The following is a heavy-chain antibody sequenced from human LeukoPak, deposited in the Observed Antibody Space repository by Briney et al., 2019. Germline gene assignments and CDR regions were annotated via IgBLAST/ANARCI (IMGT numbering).Heavy chain of an antibody. Sequence: SQTLSLTCTVSGGSISSGDYYWSWIRKPPGKGLEWIGYIYYSGITYYNPSLKSRVTISVDTSKNQFSLKLRSVTAADTAVYYCARERRGMTQLDYWGQGTLVTVSS. V-gene: IGHV4-30-4*01. CDR3: ARERRGMTQLDY. CDR2: IYYSGIT. CDR1: GGSISSGDYY. J-gene: IGHJ4*02.